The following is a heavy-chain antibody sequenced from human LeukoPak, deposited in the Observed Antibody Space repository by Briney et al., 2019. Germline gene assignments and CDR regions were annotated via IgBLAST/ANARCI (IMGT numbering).Heavy chain of an antibody. CDR1: GFTFSSYS. CDR3: ARVVGLRRSLIAAAGTGWFDP. V-gene: IGHV3-21*01. D-gene: IGHD6-13*01. Sequence: GGSLRLSCAASGFTFSSYSMNWVRQAPGKGLEWVSSISSSSSYIYYADSMKGRFTISRDNAKNSLYLQMNSLRAEDTAVYYCARVVGLRRSLIAAAGTGWFDPWGQGTLVTVSS. CDR2: ISSSSSYI. J-gene: IGHJ5*02.